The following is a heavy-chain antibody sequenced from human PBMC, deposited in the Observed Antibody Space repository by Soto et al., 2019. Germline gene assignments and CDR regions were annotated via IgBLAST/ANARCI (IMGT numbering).Heavy chain of an antibody. Sequence: SVECSCKASGYRFASNAMCWVRQAPGQRLQWMRWINPNSGDTNYAQTFQGRVTMTRDTSISTAYMELSSMRSDDTAVYYCARDPHFTQNYDILYAFYYGMDVWGQGTTVTVSS. J-gene: IGHJ6*02. CDR1: GYRFASNA. CDR3: ARDPHFTQNYDILYAFYYGMDV. CDR2: INPNSGDT. D-gene: IGHD3-9*01. V-gene: IGHV1-2*02.